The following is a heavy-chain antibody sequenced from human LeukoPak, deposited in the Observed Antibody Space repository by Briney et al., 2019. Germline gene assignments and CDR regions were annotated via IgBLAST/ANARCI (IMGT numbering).Heavy chain of an antibody. J-gene: IGHJ4*02. CDR2: IKNDGSDK. D-gene: IGHD5-12*01. V-gene: IGHV3-7*01. CDR3: VNLGYSD. CDR1: GFSFSAAW. Sequence: GGSLRLSCEASGFSFSAAWMTWVRQAPGKGLERLATIKNDGSDKYYVDSVKGRFTLSRDNAENSVYLQMNSLRVEDTAVYYCVNLGYSDGGQGTLVTVSS.